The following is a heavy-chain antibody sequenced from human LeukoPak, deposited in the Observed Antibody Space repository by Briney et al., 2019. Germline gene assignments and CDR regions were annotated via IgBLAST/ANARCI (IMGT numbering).Heavy chain of an antibody. CDR1: VDSVSSNSAT. Sequence: SQSLSLTCAISVDSVSSNSATWNWIRQSPSKGLEWLGRTYYRSKWYKYYAVSVKGRITINPDTSKNQFSLQLNSVTPEDTAVYYCARGPSYFQHWGQGTLVTVSS. CDR2: TYYRSKWYK. V-gene: IGHV6-1*01. CDR3: ARGPSYFQH. J-gene: IGHJ1*01.